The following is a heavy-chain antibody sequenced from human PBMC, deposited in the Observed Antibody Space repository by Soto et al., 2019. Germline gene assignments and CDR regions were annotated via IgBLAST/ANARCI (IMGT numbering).Heavy chain of an antibody. V-gene: IGHV1-18*04. Sequence: QVQLVQSGGEGKRPGASVKVSCQASGYDFERFPITWVRQARGQGLEWMGLISPYSGSRYYAEKFQGRVTMTTDTSTSTAYMELRSLTSDDTAVYFCAREQYEFGDLYYVDYWGQGTLVTVSS. CDR1: GYDFERFP. J-gene: IGHJ4*02. CDR3: AREQYEFGDLYYVDY. D-gene: IGHD4-17*01. CDR2: ISPYSGSR.